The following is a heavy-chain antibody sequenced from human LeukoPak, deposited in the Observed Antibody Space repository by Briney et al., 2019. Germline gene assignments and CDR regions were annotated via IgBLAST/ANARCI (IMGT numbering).Heavy chain of an antibody. CDR3: ARDWVVGVVVVAAGY. Sequence: ASVKVSCKASGYPFTSYGISWVRQAPGQGLERMGWISTYNGNTNYAQKFQDIVTMTTDTSTSTAYMELKSLRSDDTAVYYCARDWVVGVVVVAAGYWGQGTLVTVSS. CDR2: ISTYNGNT. J-gene: IGHJ4*02. D-gene: IGHD2-15*01. CDR1: GYPFTSYG. V-gene: IGHV1-18*01.